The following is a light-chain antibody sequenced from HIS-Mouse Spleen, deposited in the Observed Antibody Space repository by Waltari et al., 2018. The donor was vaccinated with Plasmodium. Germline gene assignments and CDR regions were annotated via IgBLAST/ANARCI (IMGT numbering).Light chain of an antibody. CDR1: ALPKQY. CDR2: KDS. Sequence: SYELTQPPSVSVSPGQTARITCSGDALPKQYAYWYQQKPGQAPGLGIYKDSESPSWIPDRFSGSSSGTTVTLTISGVQAEDEADYYCQSADSSGTPNWVFGGGTKLTVL. CDR3: QSADSSGTPNWV. V-gene: IGLV3-25*03. J-gene: IGLJ3*02.